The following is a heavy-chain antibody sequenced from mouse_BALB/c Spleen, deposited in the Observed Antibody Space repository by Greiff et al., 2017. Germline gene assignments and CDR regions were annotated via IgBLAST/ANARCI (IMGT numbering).Heavy chain of an antibody. J-gene: IGHJ3*01. D-gene: IGHD2-1*01. V-gene: IGHV1-5*01. CDR1: GYTFTSYW. CDR2: IYPGNSDT. CDR3: TRHYGNYGGFAY. Sequence: VQLKQSGTVLARPGASVKLSCKASGYTFTSYWMHWVKQRPGQGLEWIGAIYPGNSDTSYNQKFKGKAKLTAVTSTSTAYMELSSLTNEDSAVYYCTRHYGNYGGFAYWGQGTLVTVSA.